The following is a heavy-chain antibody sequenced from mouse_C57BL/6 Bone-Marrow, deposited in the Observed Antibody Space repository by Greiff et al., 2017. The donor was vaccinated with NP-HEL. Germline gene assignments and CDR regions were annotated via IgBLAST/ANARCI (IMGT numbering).Heavy chain of an antibody. CDR3: ATLYYYGSSTWFAY. D-gene: IGHD1-1*01. J-gene: IGHJ3*01. Sequence: EVKLMESGGGLVQPGGSLKLSCAASGIDFSRYWMSWVRRAPGKGLEWIGEINPDSSTINYAPSLKDKFIISRDNAKNTLYLQMSKVRSEDTALYYCATLYYYGSSTWFAYWGQGTLVTVSA. CDR2: INPDSSTI. CDR1: GIDFSRYW. V-gene: IGHV4-1*01.